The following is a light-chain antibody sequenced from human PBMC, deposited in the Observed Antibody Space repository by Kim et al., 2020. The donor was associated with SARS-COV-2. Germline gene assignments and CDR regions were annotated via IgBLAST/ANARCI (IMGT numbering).Light chain of an antibody. V-gene: IGLV3-9*01. CDR3: QVWDSSTVV. CDR1: NIGSKN. CDR2: RDS. J-gene: IGLJ2*01. Sequence: SVALGQTARITCGGNNIGSKNVHWYQQKPRQAPVLVIYRDSNRPSGIPERFSGSNSGNTATLTISRAQAGDEADYYCQVWDSSTVVFGGGTQLTVL.